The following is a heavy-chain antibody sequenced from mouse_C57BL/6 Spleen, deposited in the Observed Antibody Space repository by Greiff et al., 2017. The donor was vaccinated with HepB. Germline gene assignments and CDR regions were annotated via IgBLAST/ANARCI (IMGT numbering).Heavy chain of an antibody. CDR3: ARHEHFDY. Sequence: EVKLMESGGDLVKPGGSLKLSCAASGFTFSSYGMSWVRQTPDKRLEWVATISSGGSYTYYPDSVKGRFTISRDNAKNTLYLQMSSLKSEDTAMYYCARHEHFDYWGQGTTLTVSS. CDR1: GFTFSSYG. J-gene: IGHJ2*01. V-gene: IGHV5-6*01. CDR2: ISSGGSYT.